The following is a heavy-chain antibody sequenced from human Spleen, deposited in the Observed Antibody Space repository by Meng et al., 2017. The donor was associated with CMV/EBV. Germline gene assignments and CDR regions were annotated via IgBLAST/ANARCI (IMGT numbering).Heavy chain of an antibody. CDR2: IDWSGSST. CDR3: AGPLV. Sequence: GGSLRLSCAASGFTFDDYGMSWVRQAPGKGLEWVSSIDWSGSSTGYADSVKGRFSISRDSAKNSLYLQMDSLRAEDTAVYYCAGPLVGGQGTLVTVSS. J-gene: IGHJ4*02. CDR1: GFTFDDYG. V-gene: IGHV3-20*04.